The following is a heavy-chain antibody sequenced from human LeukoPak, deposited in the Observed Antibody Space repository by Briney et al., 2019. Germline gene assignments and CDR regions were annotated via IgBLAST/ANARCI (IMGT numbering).Heavy chain of an antibody. D-gene: IGHD2-15*01. J-gene: IGHJ3*02. Sequence: GASVKVSCKASGYTFTGYYMHWVRQAPGQGLEWMGWINPNSGGTNYAQKFQGRVTMTRDTSISTVYMELSSLRSEDTAVYYCARDGRNYCSGGSCYPDAFDIWGQGTMVTVSS. CDR1: GYTFTGYY. CDR2: INPNSGGT. CDR3: ARDGRNYCSGGSCYPDAFDI. V-gene: IGHV1-2*02.